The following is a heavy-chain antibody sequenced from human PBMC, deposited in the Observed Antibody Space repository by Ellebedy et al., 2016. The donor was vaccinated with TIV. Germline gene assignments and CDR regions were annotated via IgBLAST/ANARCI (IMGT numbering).Heavy chain of an antibody. CDR1: GASFSGYY. CDR3: ARLRQTGNQGRGYFDH. Sequence: SETLSLXCAVYGASFSGYYWSWIRQPPGKGLEWIGEINHSGNTNYNPSLKSRVTISVDTSKNQFSLKLSSVTAADTAVYYCARLRQTGNQGRGYFDHWGQGTLVTVSS. J-gene: IGHJ4*02. V-gene: IGHV4-34*01. CDR2: INHSGNT. D-gene: IGHD7-27*01.